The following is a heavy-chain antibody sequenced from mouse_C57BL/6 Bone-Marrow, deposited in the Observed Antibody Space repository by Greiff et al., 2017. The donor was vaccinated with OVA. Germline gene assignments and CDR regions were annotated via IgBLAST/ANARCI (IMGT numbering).Heavy chain of an antibody. CDR1: EYEFPSHD. V-gene: IGHV5-2*01. Sequence: EVKLMESGGGLVQPGESLKLSCESNEYEFPSHDMSWVRKTPEKRLELVAAINSDGGSTYYPDTMERRFIISRDNTKKTLYLQMSSLRSEDTAVNYCARKRRLRRYFDYWGQGTTLTVSS. J-gene: IGHJ2*01. CDR2: INSDGGST. D-gene: IGHD2-4*01. CDR3: ARKRRLRRYFDY.